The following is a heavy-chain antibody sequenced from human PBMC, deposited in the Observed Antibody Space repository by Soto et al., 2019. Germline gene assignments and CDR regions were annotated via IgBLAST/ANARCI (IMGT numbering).Heavy chain of an antibody. Sequence: GGSLRLSCAASGCNVSSNYMSWVRQAPGKGLEWVSVIYSGGSTYYADSVKGRFTISRDNSKNTLYLQMNSLRAEDTAVYYCASSGRHSSSWFNYYMGVWGKGTTVTVSS. CDR3: ASSGRHSSSWFNYYMGV. CDR1: GCNVSSNY. D-gene: IGHD6-13*01. CDR2: IYSGGST. V-gene: IGHV3-66*01. J-gene: IGHJ6*03.